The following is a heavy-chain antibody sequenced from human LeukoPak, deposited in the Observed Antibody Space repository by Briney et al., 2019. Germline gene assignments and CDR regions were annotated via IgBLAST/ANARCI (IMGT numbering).Heavy chain of an antibody. D-gene: IGHD6-13*01. J-gene: IGHJ6*03. CDR3: AKEHGQQLGWGYYYYMDV. CDR1: GFTFSSYS. CDR2: ISYDGSNK. V-gene: IGHV3-30*18. Sequence: GGSLRLSCAASGFTFSSYSMNWVRQAPGKGLEWVAVISYDGSNKYYADSVKGRFTISRDNSKNTLYLQMNSLRAEDTAVYYCAKEHGQQLGWGYYYYMDVWGKGTTVTVSS.